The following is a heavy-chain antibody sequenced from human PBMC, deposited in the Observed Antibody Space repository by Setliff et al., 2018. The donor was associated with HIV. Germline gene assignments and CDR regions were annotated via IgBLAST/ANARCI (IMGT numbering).Heavy chain of an antibody. V-gene: IGHV1-18*01. CDR3: ARGMDYYDTSGYYQYYFDY. CDR1: GYTFSNYA. J-gene: IGHJ4*02. CDR2: ISAYNGYT. Sequence: ASVKVSCKASGYTFSNYAIIWVRQAPGQGLEWMGWISAYNGYTNYAQNLQGRVTMTTDTSISTAYMELSRLRSDDTAVYYCARGMDYYDTSGYYQYYFDYWGQGTLVTVSS. D-gene: IGHD3-22*01.